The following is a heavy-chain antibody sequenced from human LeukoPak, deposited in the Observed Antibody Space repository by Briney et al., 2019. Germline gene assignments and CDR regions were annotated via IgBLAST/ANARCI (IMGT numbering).Heavy chain of an antibody. CDR1: GGSISSYY. Sequence: SETLSLTCTVSGGSISSYYWSWIRQPPGKGLEWIGEINHSGSTNYNPSLKSRVTISVDTSKNQFSLKLSSVTAADTAVYYCAGGDYGVVDYWGQGTLVTVSS. J-gene: IGHJ4*02. CDR3: AGGDYGVVDY. CDR2: INHSGST. D-gene: IGHD4-17*01. V-gene: IGHV4-34*01.